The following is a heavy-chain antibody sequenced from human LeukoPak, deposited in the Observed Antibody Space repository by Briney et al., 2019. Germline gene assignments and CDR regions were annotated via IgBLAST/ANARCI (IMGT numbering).Heavy chain of an antibody. J-gene: IGHJ5*02. CDR1: GYTFTGYY. D-gene: IGHD3-22*01. Sequence: ASVKVSCKASGYTFTGYYMHWVRQAAGQGLEWMGWINPNSGGTNYAQKFQGRVTMTRDTSISTAYMELSRLRSDDTAVYYCARVYKTDYDSSGYYGPWGQGTLVTDSS. CDR3: ARVYKTDYDSSGYYGP. V-gene: IGHV1-2*02. CDR2: INPNSGGT.